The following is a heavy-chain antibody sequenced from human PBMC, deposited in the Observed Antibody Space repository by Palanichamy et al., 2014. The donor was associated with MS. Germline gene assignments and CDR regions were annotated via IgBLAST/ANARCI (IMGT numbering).Heavy chain of an antibody. CDR1: GFTFSDHY. D-gene: IGHD5-18*01. CDR2: TRNKANSYTT. V-gene: IGHV3-72*01. Sequence: EVQLVESGGGLVQPGGSLRLSCAASGFTFSDHYMDWVRQAPGKGLEWVGRTRNKANSYTTEYAASVKGRFTISRDDSKNSLYLQMNSLKTEDTAVYYCARVGYSYGPPDYWGQGTLVTVSS. CDR3: ARVGYSYGPPDY. J-gene: IGHJ4*02.